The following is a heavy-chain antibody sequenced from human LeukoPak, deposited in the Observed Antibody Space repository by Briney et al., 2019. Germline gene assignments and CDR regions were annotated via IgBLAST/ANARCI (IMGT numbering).Heavy chain of an antibody. D-gene: IGHD1-26*01. CDR2: ISYDGSNK. Sequence: GGSLRLSCAASGFTFSTYGMHWVRQAPGKGLEWVAVISYDGSNKYYADSVKGRFAISRDISKNTLYLQMNSLRADDTALYYCAKDLEVGATIGYWGQGTLVTVSS. CDR3: AKDLEVGATIGY. J-gene: IGHJ4*02. V-gene: IGHV3-30*18. CDR1: GFTFSTYG.